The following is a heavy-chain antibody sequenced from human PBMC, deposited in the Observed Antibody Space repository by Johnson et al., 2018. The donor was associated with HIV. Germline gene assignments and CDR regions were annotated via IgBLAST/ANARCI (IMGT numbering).Heavy chain of an antibody. CDR3: VRDRIWSDAFDI. D-gene: IGHD3-3*01. J-gene: IGHJ3*02. CDR2: ISYDGSNK. V-gene: IGHV3-30*19. Sequence: QVQLVESGGGVVQPGRSLRLSCAASGFTFSSYGMHWVRQAPGKGLEWVAVISYDGSNKYYADSVKGRFTISRDDAKNTLYLQMNSLRAEDTAVYYCVRDRIWSDAFDIWGQGTMVTVSS. CDR1: GFTFSSYG.